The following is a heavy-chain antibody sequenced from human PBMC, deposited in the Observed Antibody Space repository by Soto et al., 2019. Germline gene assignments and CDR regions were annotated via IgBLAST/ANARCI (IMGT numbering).Heavy chain of an antibody. V-gene: IGHV3-23*01. CDR1: GFTFSSYA. Sequence: GGSLRLSCAASGFTFSSYAMSWVRQAPGKGLEWVSAISGSGGSTYYADSVKGRFTISRDNSKNTLYLQMNSLRAEDTAVYYCAKGAPPWFGELLRAFDIWGQGTMVTVSS. CDR2: ISGSGGST. CDR3: AKGAPPWFGELLRAFDI. D-gene: IGHD3-10*01. J-gene: IGHJ3*02.